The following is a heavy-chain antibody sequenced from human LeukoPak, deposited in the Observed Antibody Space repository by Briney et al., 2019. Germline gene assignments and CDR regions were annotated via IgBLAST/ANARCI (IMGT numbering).Heavy chain of an antibody. D-gene: IGHD3-22*01. V-gene: IGHV3-23*01. CDR3: ARGLYYYDSSGRGY. J-gene: IGHJ4*02. CDR2: ISGSGGST. CDR1: GFTFSSYA. Sequence: GGSLRLSCAASGFTFSSYAMSWVRQAPGKGLEWVSTISGSGGSTYSADSVKGRFTISRDNAKNSLYLQMNSLRDEDTAVYYCARGLYYYDSSGRGYWGQGTLVTVSS.